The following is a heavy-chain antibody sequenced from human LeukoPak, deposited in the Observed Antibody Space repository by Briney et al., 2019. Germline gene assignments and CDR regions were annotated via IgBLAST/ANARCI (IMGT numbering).Heavy chain of an antibody. Sequence: GGSLRLSCAASGFTSCSYIRNWVRQAPGKGLEWVSSISSSSSYIYYADSVKGRFTISRDNAKNSLYLQMNSLREEDTAVYYCARFYYGGDCSEPAGSSFDYWGQGTLVTVSS. CDR1: GFTSCSYI. CDR2: ISSSSSYI. CDR3: ARFYYGGDCSEPAGSSFDY. J-gene: IGHJ4*02. D-gene: IGHD2-21*02. V-gene: IGHV3-21*01.